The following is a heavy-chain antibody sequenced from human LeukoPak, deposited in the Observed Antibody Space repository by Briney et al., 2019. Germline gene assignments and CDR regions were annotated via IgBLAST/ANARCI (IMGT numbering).Heavy chain of an antibody. CDR3: AKEGRYSYGFYYYYGMDV. D-gene: IGHD5-18*01. Sequence: QAGGSLRLSCAGSGFTFSNYWVHWVRQAPGKGLVWVSRINEDGSRTDYADSVKGRFTISRDNSKNTLYLQMNSLRAEDTAVYYCAKEGRYSYGFYYYYGMDVWGQGTTVTVSS. V-gene: IGHV3-74*01. CDR1: GFTFSNYW. CDR2: INEDGSRT. J-gene: IGHJ6*02.